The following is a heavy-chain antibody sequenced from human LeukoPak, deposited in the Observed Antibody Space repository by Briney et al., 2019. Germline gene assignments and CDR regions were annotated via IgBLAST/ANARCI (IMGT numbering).Heavy chain of an antibody. Sequence: PGGSLRLSCAASGFTFSRYWMHWVRQAPGKGLEWVSAISGSGGSTYYADSVKGRFTISRDNSKNTLYLQMNSLRAEDTAVYYCAKYEVVRGVLNYWGQGTLVTVSS. D-gene: IGHD3-10*01. V-gene: IGHV3-23*01. CDR2: ISGSGGST. J-gene: IGHJ4*02. CDR3: AKYEVVRGVLNY. CDR1: GFTFSRYW.